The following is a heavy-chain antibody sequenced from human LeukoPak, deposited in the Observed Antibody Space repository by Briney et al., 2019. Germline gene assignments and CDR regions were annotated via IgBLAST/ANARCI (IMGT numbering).Heavy chain of an antibody. D-gene: IGHD1-1*01. CDR3: ARGPAGYPLYYYYYMDV. J-gene: IGHJ6*03. CDR1: GGSISSYY. CDR2: IYYSGST. Sequence: PSETLSLTCTVSGGSISSYYWSWIRQPPGKGLEWIGYIYYSGSTNYNPSLKSRVTISVDTSKNQFSLKLSSVTAADTAVYYCARGPAGYPLYYYYYMDVWGKGTTVTVSS. V-gene: IGHV4-59*01.